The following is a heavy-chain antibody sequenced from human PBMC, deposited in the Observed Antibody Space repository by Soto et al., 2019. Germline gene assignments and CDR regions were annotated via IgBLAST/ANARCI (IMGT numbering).Heavy chain of an antibody. V-gene: IGHV4-59*01. J-gene: IGHJ3*02. Sequence: QVQLQESGPGLVKPSETLSLTCTVSGGSISSYYWSWIRQPPGKGLEWIGYIYYSGSTNYNPSLKGRVTQSLEPSKNQFSLRLSSVTAADTAVYYCARPGWRNAPYDAFDIWGQGTMVTVSS. CDR2: IYYSGST. CDR1: GGSISSYY. CDR3: ARPGWRNAPYDAFDI. D-gene: IGHD6-19*01.